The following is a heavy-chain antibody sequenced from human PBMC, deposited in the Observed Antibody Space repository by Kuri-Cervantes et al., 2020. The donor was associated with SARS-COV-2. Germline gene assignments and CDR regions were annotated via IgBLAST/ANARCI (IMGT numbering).Heavy chain of an antibody. D-gene: IGHD3-3*01. Sequence: GGSLRLSCAASGFTFSSYWMSWVRQAPGKGLEWVANIKQDGSEKYYVDSVKGRFTISRDNAKNSLYLQMNSLRAEDTAVYYCARDGLLRFLEWLFMYYFDYWGQGTLDTVSS. CDR2: IKQDGSEK. J-gene: IGHJ4*02. CDR3: ARDGLLRFLEWLFMYYFDY. V-gene: IGHV3-7*01. CDR1: GFTFSSYW.